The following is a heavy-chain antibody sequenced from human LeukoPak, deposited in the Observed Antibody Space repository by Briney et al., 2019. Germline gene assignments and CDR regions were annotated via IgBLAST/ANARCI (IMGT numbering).Heavy chain of an antibody. J-gene: IGHJ4*02. V-gene: IGHV4-34*01. Sequence: PSETLSLTCAVYGRSFSGYYWSWIRRPPGKGLEWIGEINHSGSTNYNPSLKSRVTISVDTSKNQFSLKLSSVTAADTAVYYCASSSRRSGYYRKLDYWGQGTLVTVSS. CDR2: INHSGST. CDR1: GRSFSGYY. CDR3: ASSSRRSGYYRKLDY. D-gene: IGHD3-22*01.